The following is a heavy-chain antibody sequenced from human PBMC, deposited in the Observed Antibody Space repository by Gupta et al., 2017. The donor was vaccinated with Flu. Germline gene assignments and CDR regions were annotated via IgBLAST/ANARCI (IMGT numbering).Heavy chain of an antibody. D-gene: IGHD3-10*01. CDR2: IYYSGST. CDR3: ARAGYYGSGELNGYFDY. CDR1: GGSISSYY. V-gene: IGHV4-59*01. Sequence: QVQLQESGPGLVKPSETLSLTCTVSGGSISSYYWSWIRQPPGKGLEWIGYIYYSGSTNYNPSLKSRVTISVDTSKNQFSLKLSSVTAADTAVYYCARAGYYGSGELNGYFDYWGQGTLVTVSS. J-gene: IGHJ4*02.